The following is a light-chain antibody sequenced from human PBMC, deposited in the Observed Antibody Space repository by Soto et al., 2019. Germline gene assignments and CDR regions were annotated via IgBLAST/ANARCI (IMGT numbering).Light chain of an antibody. V-gene: IGKV1-5*01. Sequence: DIQMTQSPSTLSASVGDRVTITCRASQSISSWLAWYQQTPGKAPKLLIYDASRLESGVPSRFSGSGSGTEFTLTISSLQPDDFATYYCQQYNSYPWTFGQGTKVEIK. CDR3: QQYNSYPWT. CDR1: QSISSW. CDR2: DAS. J-gene: IGKJ1*01.